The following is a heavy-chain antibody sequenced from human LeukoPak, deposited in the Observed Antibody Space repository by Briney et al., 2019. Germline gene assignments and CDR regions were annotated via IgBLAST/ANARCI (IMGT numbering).Heavy chain of an antibody. CDR1: GFTFSSYW. J-gene: IGHJ4*02. D-gene: IGHD3-3*01. Sequence: GGSLRLSCAASGFTFSSYWMSWVRQAPGKGLEWVANIKQDGSEKYYVDSVKGRFTISRDNAKNSLYLQMNSLRAEDTAVYYCARTNYDFWSGYPTTFDYWGQGTLVTVSS. V-gene: IGHV3-7*01. CDR3: ARTNYDFWSGYPTTFDY. CDR2: IKQDGSEK.